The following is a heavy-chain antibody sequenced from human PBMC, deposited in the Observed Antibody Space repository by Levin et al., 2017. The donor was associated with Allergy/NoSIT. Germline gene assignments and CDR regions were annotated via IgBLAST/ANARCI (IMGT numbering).Heavy chain of an antibody. D-gene: IGHD5-12*01. V-gene: IGHV3-33*01. CDR2: IWDDGYKK. CDR3: ARVLRFYYYYYMDV. CDR1: GFTFSSFX. Sequence: GESLKISCAASGFTFSSFXMHWVXQAXGKGLEWVAVIWDDGYKKYYADSVKGRFTISRDNSKNTLYLQMNSLRAEDTAVYYCARVLRFYYYYYMDVWGKGTTVTVSS. J-gene: IGHJ6*03.